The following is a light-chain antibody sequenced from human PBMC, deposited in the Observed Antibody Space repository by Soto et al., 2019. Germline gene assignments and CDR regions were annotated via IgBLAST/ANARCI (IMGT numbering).Light chain of an antibody. CDR1: QGIGDT. V-gene: IGKV3-20*01. CDR3: QQYGSSGRT. J-gene: IGKJ1*01. CDR2: GAS. Sequence: EFVMRQSPATLSVSPGEGATLSCRASQGIGDTLAWYQQKPGQAPRLLIYGASSRATGIPDRFSGSGSGTDFTLTISRLEPEDFAVYYCQQYGSSGRTFGQGTKVDIK.